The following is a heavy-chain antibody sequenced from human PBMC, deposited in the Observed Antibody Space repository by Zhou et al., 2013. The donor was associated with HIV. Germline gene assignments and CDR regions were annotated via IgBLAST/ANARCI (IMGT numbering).Heavy chain of an antibody. D-gene: IGHD3-10*01. CDR1: GYIFTRNF. CDR2: LNPVTGNS. J-gene: IGHJ3*01. Sequence: QVQLVESGAEVKEPGTSVNLSCTTSGYIFTRNFLHWVRQAPGQGLEWIGILNPVTGNSGYAQKFRDRVSLTRDTSTSTVYMELRNLTSADTALYHCVESRDKKSGSGRTPMGAYDVWGQGAMVTVSS. CDR3: VESRDKKSGSGRTPMGAYDV. V-gene: IGHV1-46*01.